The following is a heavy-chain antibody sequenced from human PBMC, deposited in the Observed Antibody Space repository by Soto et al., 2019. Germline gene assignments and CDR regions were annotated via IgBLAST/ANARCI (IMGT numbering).Heavy chain of an antibody. Sequence: VRSLRLSCAVSGITFKEEGMSSVRQAPGKGLVWVSRINGDGSSTNYADSVKGRFTISRDNAKNTLYLQMNTLRAEDTAVYYCAIAVAGPTAIAYWGQGNQVTVSS. CDR3: AIAVAGPTAIAY. CDR2: INGDGSST. D-gene: IGHD6-19*01. J-gene: IGHJ4*02. CDR1: GITFKEEG. V-gene: IGHV3-74*01.